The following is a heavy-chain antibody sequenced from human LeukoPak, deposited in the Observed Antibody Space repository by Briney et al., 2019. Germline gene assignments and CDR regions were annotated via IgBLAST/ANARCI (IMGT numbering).Heavy chain of an antibody. CDR1: GFTFSQSW. V-gene: IGHV3-74*01. CDR2: IHGDGSRS. Sequence: GGSLRLSCAASGFTFSQSWMHWVRQAPGRGLVWVSRIHGDGSRSDYADSVKGRFTISRDNAKQVLYLHMTRLTAEDTAFYYCARGGSPSDYWGHGTLVSVSS. CDR3: ARGGSPSDY. J-gene: IGHJ4*01. D-gene: IGHD1-26*01.